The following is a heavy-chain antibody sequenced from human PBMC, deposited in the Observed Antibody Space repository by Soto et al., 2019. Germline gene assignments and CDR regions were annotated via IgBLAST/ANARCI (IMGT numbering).Heavy chain of an antibody. J-gene: IGHJ4*02. V-gene: IGHV1-3*01. D-gene: IGHD3-10*01. CDR3: ARKDYYGSGTYHFDY. Sequence: GASVKVSCKASGYTFSTFPMHWVRQAPGQNLEWMGWINAANGDTGYSQNFQGRVTITRDTTASTAYMELSGLRSEDTAVYFCARKDYYGSGTYHFDYWGQGTRVTVSS. CDR2: INAANGDT. CDR1: GYTFSTFP.